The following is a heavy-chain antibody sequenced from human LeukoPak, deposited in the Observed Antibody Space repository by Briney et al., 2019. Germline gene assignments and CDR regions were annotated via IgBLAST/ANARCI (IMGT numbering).Heavy chain of an antibody. CDR3: ATVVTRDYFDY. Sequence: SETLSLTCTVSGGSISSYYWSWIRQPPGKGLEWIGYSYYSGSTNYSPSLKSRVTISVDTSKNQFSLKLSSVTAADTAVYYCATVVTRDYFDYWGQGTLVTVSS. CDR2: SYYSGST. J-gene: IGHJ4*02. CDR1: GGSISSYY. D-gene: IGHD4-17*01. V-gene: IGHV4-59*01.